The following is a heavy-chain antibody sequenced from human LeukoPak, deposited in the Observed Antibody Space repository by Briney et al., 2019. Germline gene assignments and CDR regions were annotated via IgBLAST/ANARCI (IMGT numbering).Heavy chain of an antibody. V-gene: IGHV4-4*07. CDR1: GGSISSYY. Sequence: SETLSLTCTVSGGSISSYYWSWIRQPAGKGLEWIGRIYTSGSTNYNPSLKSRVTMSVDTSKSQFSLKLSSVTAADTAVYYCARDDIAAAGTPFDYWGQGTLVTVSS. D-gene: IGHD6-13*01. CDR3: ARDDIAAAGTPFDY. CDR2: IYTSGST. J-gene: IGHJ4*02.